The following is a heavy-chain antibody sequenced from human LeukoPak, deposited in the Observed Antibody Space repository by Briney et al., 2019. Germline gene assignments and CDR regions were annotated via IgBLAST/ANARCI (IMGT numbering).Heavy chain of an antibody. D-gene: IGHD3-9*01. V-gene: IGHV4-61*02. CDR3: AMHNDLLTGYDAFDI. CDR2: IQTSGNT. Sequence: PSQTLSLTCTVSGGSISSGSYYWTWIRQPAGKGLEWIGRIQTSGNTNYNPSLKSRVTISLDTSKRQFSLMLTSVTAADTAVYYCAMHNDLLTGYDAFDIWGQGTMVTVSS. J-gene: IGHJ3*02. CDR1: GGSISSGSYY.